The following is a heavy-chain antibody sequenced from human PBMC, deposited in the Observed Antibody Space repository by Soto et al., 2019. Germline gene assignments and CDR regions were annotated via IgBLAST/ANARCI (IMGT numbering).Heavy chain of an antibody. D-gene: IGHD6-13*01. J-gene: IGHJ6*02. CDR2: IDDSGATT. CDR1: GFIFSTYA. V-gene: IGHV3-23*01. CDR3: VKGQSSTWSQTGGMDV. Sequence: EVQLLESGGGLVQPGGSLRLSCAASGFIFSTYAMSWVRQAPGKGLEWVSGIDDSGATTYYADSVKGRLTISRDNSQNTLYLHMGSLRAEDTAVYYCVKGQSSTWSQTGGMDVWGQGTTVTVSS.